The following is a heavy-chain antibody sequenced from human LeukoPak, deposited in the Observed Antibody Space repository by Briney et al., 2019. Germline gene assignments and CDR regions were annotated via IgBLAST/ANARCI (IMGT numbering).Heavy chain of an antibody. Sequence: ASVKVSCKASGYTFTSYAMDWVRQAPGQGLEWMGWINTNTGNPTYAQGFTGRFVFSLDTSVSTAYLQISSLKAEDTAVYYCATDLEPDYYGSVTRYFDYWGQGTLVTVSS. CDR3: ATDLEPDYYGSVTRYFDY. V-gene: IGHV7-4-1*02. J-gene: IGHJ4*02. D-gene: IGHD3-10*01. CDR1: GYTFTSYA. CDR2: INTNTGNP.